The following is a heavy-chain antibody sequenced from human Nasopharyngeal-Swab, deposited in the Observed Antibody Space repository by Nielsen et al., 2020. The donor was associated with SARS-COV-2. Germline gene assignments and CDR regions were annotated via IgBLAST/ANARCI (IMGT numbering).Heavy chain of an antibody. CDR3: ARDPRGLSSPSGMDV. J-gene: IGHJ6*02. D-gene: IGHD3-16*02. CDR1: GYTFTSHA. Sequence: ASVQVSCKASGYTFTSHAMHWVRQAPGQRLEWLGWINAANGDTKYSQKIQGRVTITRDTSASTAYMELSSLSSEDTAVYYCARDPRGLSSPSGMDVWGQGTTVTVSS. V-gene: IGHV1-3*01. CDR2: INAANGDT.